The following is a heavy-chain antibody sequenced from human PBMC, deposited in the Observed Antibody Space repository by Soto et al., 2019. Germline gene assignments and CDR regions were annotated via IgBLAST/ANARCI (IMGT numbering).Heavy chain of an antibody. V-gene: IGHV1-69*02. D-gene: IGHD3-10*01. CDR2: IIPILGLT. J-gene: IGHJ4*02. CDR3: ATAYQLLEY. Sequence: QVQLVQSGAEVRKPGSSVKVSCKASGGAFSSYTINWVRQAPGQGLEWMGRIIPILGLTNYAQKFRGRVTITADTSSTTAYVELNNLRSDDTAIYYCATAYQLLEYWGQGTHVTVSS. CDR1: GGAFSSYT.